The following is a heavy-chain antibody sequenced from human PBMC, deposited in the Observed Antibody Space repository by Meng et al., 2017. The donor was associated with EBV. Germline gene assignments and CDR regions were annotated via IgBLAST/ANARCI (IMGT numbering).Heavy chain of an antibody. CDR3: ARGRGVYCSGGSCYPGWFDP. V-gene: IGHV1-8*01. J-gene: IGHJ5*02. CDR1: GYTFTSYD. Sequence: QVQLGQSWAEVKKPGASGKVSCKASGYTFTSYDINWVRQATGQGLEWMGWMNPNSGNTGYAQKFQGRVTMTRNTSISTAYMELSSLRSEDTAVYYCARGRGVYCSGGSCYPGWFDPWGQGTLVTVSS. CDR2: MNPNSGNT. D-gene: IGHD2-15*01.